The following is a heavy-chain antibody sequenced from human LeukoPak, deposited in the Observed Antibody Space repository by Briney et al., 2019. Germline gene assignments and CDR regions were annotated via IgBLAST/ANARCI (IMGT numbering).Heavy chain of an antibody. CDR2: ISGSGGST. J-gene: IGHJ4*02. D-gene: IGHD2-2*01. CDR3: ARALHHYCSSTSCSLVDY. V-gene: IGHV3-23*01. Sequence: GGSLRLSCAASGFTFTSYAMSWVRQAPGKGLEWVSVISGSGGSTYYADSVKGRFTISRDNAKNSLYLQMNSLRAEDTAVYYCARALHHYCSSTSCSLVDYWGQGTLVTVSS. CDR1: GFTFTSYA.